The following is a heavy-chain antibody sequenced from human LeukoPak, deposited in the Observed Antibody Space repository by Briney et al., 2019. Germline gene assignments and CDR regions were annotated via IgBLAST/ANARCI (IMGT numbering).Heavy chain of an antibody. V-gene: IGHV3-74*01. CDR2: INSDGRST. D-gene: IGHD6-13*01. Sequence: GGSLRLSCAASGFTFSSYWMHWVRQAPGKGLVWVSRINSDGRSTRYADSVKGRFPISRDDAKNTLYLQMNSLRAEDTAVYYCARELYSSSLDYWGQETLVTVSS. CDR1: GFTFSSYW. CDR3: ARELYSSSLDY. J-gene: IGHJ4*02.